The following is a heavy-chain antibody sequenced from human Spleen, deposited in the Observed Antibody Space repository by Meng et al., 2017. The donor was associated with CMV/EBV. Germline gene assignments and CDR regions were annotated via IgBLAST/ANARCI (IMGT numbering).Heavy chain of an antibody. CDR1: LGSVSSGSYY. Sequence: SETLSLTCTLSLGSVSSGSYYWTWIRQPPGKGLEWIGNVYYSGTTNNNPSLKSRVTISADTSKNQFSLRLTSVTAADTAVYYCAATTYYYDTSGNLPQYYFDYWGQGALVTVSS. CDR3: AATTYYYDTSGNLPQYYFDY. CDR2: VYYSGTT. J-gene: IGHJ4*02. V-gene: IGHV4-61*01. D-gene: IGHD3-22*01.